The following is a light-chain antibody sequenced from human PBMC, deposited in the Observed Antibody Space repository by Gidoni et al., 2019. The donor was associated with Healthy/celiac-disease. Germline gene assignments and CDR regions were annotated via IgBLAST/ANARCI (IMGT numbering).Light chain of an antibody. V-gene: IGKV3-15*01. CDR2: GAS. CDR1: QRVSSN. Sequence: EIVLSQSPATLSVSPGERATPSCRASQRVSSNLAWYQQKPGQAPRLLIYGASTRASGIPARFSGSGSGTEFTLTISSLQSEDFAVYYCQQYNNWPWTFGHXTKVEIK. CDR3: QQYNNWPWT. J-gene: IGKJ1*01.